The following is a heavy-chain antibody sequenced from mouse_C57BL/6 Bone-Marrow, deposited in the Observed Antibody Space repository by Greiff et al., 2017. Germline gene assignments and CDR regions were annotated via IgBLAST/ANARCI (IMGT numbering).Heavy chain of an antibody. CDR3: ARAPTVPLDY. D-gene: IGHD1-1*01. CDR1: GYSITSGYD. V-gene: IGHV3-1*01. J-gene: IGHJ2*01. Sequence: EVNLVESGPGMVKPSQSLSLTCTVTGYSITSGYDWHWIRHFPGNKLEWMGYISYSGSTNYNPSLKSRISITHDTSKNHFFLKLNSVTTEDTATYYCARAPTVPLDYWGQGTTLTVSS. CDR2: ISYSGST.